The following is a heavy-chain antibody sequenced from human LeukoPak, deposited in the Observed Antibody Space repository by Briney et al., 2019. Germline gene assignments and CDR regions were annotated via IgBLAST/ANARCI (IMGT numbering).Heavy chain of an antibody. CDR1: GYSISSGYY. Sequence: KPSETLSLTCAVSGYSISSGYYWGWIRQPPGKGLEWIGSIYHSGSTYYNPSLKSRVTISVDTSKNQFPLKLSSVTAADTAVYYCARVTGRAVAVRSIIYFDYWGQGTLVTVSS. CDR3: ARVTGRAVAVRSIIYFDY. CDR2: IYHSGST. J-gene: IGHJ4*02. V-gene: IGHV4-38-2*01. D-gene: IGHD6-19*01.